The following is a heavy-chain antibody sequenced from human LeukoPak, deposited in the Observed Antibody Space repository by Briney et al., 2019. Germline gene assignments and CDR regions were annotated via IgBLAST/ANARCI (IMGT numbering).Heavy chain of an antibody. V-gene: IGHV3-21*01. CDR2: LSFVTTYI. CDR3: ARLWGDCGGDCYSHDF. CDR1: GFIFSSYS. Sequence: GGSLRLSCAASGFIFSSYSMNWVRQAPGKGLEWVSSLSFVTTYIYYAESVKGRFTISRDNAKNSLYLQMNSLRAEDTAVYYCARLWGDCGGDCYSHDFWGQGTLVTVSS. D-gene: IGHD2-21*02. J-gene: IGHJ4*02.